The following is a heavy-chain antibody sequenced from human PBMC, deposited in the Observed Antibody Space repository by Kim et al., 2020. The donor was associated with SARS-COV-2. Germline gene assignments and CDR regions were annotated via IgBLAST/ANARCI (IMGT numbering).Heavy chain of an antibody. D-gene: IGHD3-22*01. V-gene: IGHV3-66*02. J-gene: IGHJ4*02. CDR1: GFSVSSDY. CDR2: IYSGGSI. Sequence: GGSLRLSCAASGFSVSSDYMSWVRQAPGKGLEWVSVIYSGGSIYYADSVRSRFTISRDISQNTVYLQINSLRTDDTAGYYCARTKYDGSRYYYRYYFDHWGQGTLVTVSS. CDR3: ARTKYDGSRYYYRYYFDH.